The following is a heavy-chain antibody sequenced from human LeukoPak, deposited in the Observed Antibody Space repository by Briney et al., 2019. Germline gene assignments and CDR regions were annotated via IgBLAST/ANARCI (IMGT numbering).Heavy chain of an antibody. J-gene: IGHJ4*02. D-gene: IGHD5-12*01. CDR1: GFTFSNYW. CDR2: INQDGSEE. V-gene: IGHV3-7*01. Sequence: GGSLRLSCAASGFTFSNYWMTWVRQAPGKGLEWVAHINQDGSEEHYMDSVKARFTISRDNAKNPLSLQMNSLRAEDTAVYYCVRDGGVSGYDLLDYWGQGTLVTVSS. CDR3: VRDGGVSGYDLLDY.